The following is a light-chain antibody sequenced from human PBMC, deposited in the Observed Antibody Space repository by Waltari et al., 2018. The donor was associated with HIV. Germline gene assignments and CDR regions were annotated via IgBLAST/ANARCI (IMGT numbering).Light chain of an antibody. CDR2: GAS. CDR1: QNINRNY. Sequence: EIVLTQSPGALSLSPGERAILARRASQNINRNYLGWYQQKPGQAPRLLIHGASRRATGIADRFNGSGSGTDFTLTIGRLEVEDFAVYFCQQYGTSPWTFGQGTKVEIK. V-gene: IGKV3-20*01. CDR3: QQYGTSPWT. J-gene: IGKJ1*01.